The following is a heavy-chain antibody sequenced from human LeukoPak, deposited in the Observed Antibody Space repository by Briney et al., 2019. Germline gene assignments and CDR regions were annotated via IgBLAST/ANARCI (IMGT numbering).Heavy chain of an antibody. CDR2: INHSGST. D-gene: IGHD5-18*01. Sequence: PSETLSLTCAVYGGSFSGYYWSWIRQPPGKGLEWIGEINHSGSTNYNPSLKSRVTISVDTSKNQFSLKLSSVTAADTAVYYCASLPHLWLPFDYWGQGTLVTVSS. CDR1: GGSFSGYY. J-gene: IGHJ4*02. V-gene: IGHV4-34*01. CDR3: ASLPHLWLPFDY.